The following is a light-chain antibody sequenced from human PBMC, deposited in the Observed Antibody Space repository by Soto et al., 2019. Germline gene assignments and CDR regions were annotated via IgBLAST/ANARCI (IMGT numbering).Light chain of an antibody. J-gene: IGKJ4*01. CDR3: HQYNTWPLT. CDR2: DAS. V-gene: IGKV3-15*01. Sequence: EIVMTHSPVTLSVSPGEIATLSCRASQTIRSDLAWYQQKPGQAPRLLISDASTRATSIPARFNGSGSGTEFTLAISSLQSEDFAIYYCHQYNTWPLTFGGGTKVDIK. CDR1: QTIRSD.